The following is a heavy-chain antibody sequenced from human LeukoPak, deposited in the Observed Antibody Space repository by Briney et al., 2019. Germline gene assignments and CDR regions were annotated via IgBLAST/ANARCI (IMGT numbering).Heavy chain of an antibody. J-gene: IGHJ4*02. CDR2: IRYDGSNK. V-gene: IGHV3-30*02. Sequence: GGSLRLSCAASGFTFSNFGMHWVRQAPGKGLEWVAFIRYDGSNKYYADSVKGRFTISRDNSKNTLYLQMNSLRAEDTAVYYCAKDSDCYYDSGSEFDYWGQGTLVTVSS. D-gene: IGHD3-10*01. CDR3: AKDSDCYYDSGSEFDY. CDR1: GFTFSNFG.